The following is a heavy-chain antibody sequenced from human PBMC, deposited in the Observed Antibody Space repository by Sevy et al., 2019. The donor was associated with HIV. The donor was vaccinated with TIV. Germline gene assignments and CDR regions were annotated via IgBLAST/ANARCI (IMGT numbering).Heavy chain of an antibody. J-gene: IGHJ6*02. D-gene: IGHD3-22*01. CDR1: GFTVSGNY. CDR2: IDSGGST. Sequence: WGSLRLSCEASGFTVSGNYMAWVRLAPGKGLEWVSLIDSGGSTYYADSVKGRFTISRDNAKNTLYLQMNPLRAEDTAVYFCARDRYYDASGYYYYYYGMDVWGQGTTVTASS. V-gene: IGHV3-66*01. CDR3: ARDRYYDASGYYYYYYGMDV.